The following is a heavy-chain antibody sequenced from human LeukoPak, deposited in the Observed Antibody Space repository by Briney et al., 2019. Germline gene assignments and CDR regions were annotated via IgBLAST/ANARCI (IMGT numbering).Heavy chain of an antibody. CDR1: GDSVSSNSPA. Sequence: SGPGLVKPSQTLSLTCAISGDSVSSNSPAWNWIRQSPSRSLEWPGSTYYRSKWYNDYALSVKSRITINPDTSKNQFSLQLNSVTPEDTAAYYCARDRGSLRYYFDYWGQGTLVTVSS. D-gene: IGHD1-26*01. CDR3: ARDRGSLRYYFDY. J-gene: IGHJ4*02. V-gene: IGHV6-1*01. CDR2: TYYRSKWYN.